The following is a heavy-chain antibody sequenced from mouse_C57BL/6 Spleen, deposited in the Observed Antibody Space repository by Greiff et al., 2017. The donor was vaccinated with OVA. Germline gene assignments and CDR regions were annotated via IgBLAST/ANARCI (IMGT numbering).Heavy chain of an antibody. CDR1: GFSLTSYG. D-gene: IGHD2-1*01. V-gene: IGHV2-5*01. CDR2: IWRGGST. Sequence: VKLVESGPGLVQPSQSLSITCTVSGFSLTSYGVHWVRQSPGKGLEWLGVIWRGGSTDYNAAFMSRLSITKDNSKSQVFFKMNSLQADDTAIYYCAKDGYGNYGDYFDYWGQGTTLTVSS. J-gene: IGHJ2*01. CDR3: AKDGYGNYGDYFDY.